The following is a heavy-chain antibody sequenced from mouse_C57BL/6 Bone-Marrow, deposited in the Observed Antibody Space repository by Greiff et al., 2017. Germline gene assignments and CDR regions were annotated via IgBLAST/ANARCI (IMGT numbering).Heavy chain of an antibody. J-gene: IGHJ2*01. CDR3: ARSGYWDYFDD. CDR2: INPSSGYT. CDR1: GYTFTSYT. D-gene: IGHD3-1*01. Sequence: QVQLQQSGAELARPGASVKMSCKASGYTFTSYTMHWVKQRPGQGLEWIGYINPSSGYTKYNQKFKDKATLTADKSSSTAYMQLSSLTSEDSAVYYCARSGYWDYFDDWGQGTTLTVSS. V-gene: IGHV1-4*01.